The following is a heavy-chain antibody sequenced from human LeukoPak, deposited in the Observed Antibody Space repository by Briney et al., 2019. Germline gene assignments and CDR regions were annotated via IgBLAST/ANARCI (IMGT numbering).Heavy chain of an antibody. J-gene: IGHJ4*02. CDR1: GYTFTDYY. CDR3: ARALSLDY. CDR2: INPNSGGT. V-gene: IGHV1-2*02. Sequence: GASVKASCKASGYTFTDYYIDWVRQAPGQGLEWMGWINPNSGGTNYAQKFQGRVTMTRDTSISTVYMELSSLRSDDTAVYYCARALSLDYWGQGTLVAVSS.